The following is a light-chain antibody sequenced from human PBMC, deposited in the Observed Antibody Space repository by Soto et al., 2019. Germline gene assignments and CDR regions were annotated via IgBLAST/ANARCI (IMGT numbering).Light chain of an antibody. CDR1: QSVSSH. CDR2: DAS. CDR3: QQRSNWPLS. Sequence: ATVSVSKKDGAAVSCRASQSVSSHLAWYQHKTGQAPRLLFYDASTWATGIPARFSGSGSRTEFTLTISSLQSEDFAVYYCQQRSNWPLSVGPGTRLEI. J-gene: IGKJ5*01. V-gene: IGKV3-15*01.